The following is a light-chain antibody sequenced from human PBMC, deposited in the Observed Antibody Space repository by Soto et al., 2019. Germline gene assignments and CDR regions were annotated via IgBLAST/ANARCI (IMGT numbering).Light chain of an antibody. CDR3: QSYDSSLSGYV. V-gene: IGLV1-40*01. CDR2: TNS. Sequence: QSVLTQPPSLSGAPGQRVTICCTGSSSNIGANYDVHWYQHLPGTAPKLLIYTNSNRPSGVPDRFSGSKSGTSASLAITGLQAEDEADYYCQSYDSSLSGYVVGTGTKVTVL. J-gene: IGLJ1*01. CDR1: SSNIGANYD.